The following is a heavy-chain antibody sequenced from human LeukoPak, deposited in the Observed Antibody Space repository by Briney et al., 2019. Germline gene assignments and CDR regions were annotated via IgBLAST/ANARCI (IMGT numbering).Heavy chain of an antibody. D-gene: IGHD6-13*01. CDR3: ARYSSSWYYFDY. V-gene: IGHV4-4*07. CDR2: IYSSGST. J-gene: IGHJ4*02. Sequence: SETLSLTCTVSGGSINNYYWSWIRQPPGKGLEWIGRIYSSGSTSYNPSLKSRVTMSVDTSKNQFSLKLSSVTAADTAVYYCARYSSSWYYFDYWGQGTLVTVSS. CDR1: GGSINNYY.